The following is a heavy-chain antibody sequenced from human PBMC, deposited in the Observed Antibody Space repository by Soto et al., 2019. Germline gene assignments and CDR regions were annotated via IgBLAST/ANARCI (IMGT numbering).Heavy chain of an antibody. CDR1: GFTFGSHA. CDR2: IWSDGSHR. J-gene: IGHJ3*02. V-gene: IGHV3-33*01. Sequence: QVQLVESGGGVVQPGMSLRLSCATSGFTFGSHAIHWVRQAPGKGLEWVAQIWSDGSHRYYADSMRGRFTISRDFSMNTAFLQMDSLRVEDSAVYYCARDGQSPAPYAFDMWGQGTLVIVSS. CDR3: ARDGQSPAPYAFDM.